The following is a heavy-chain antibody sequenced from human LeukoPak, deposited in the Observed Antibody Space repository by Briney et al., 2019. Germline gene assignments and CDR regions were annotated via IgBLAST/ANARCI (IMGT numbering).Heavy chain of an antibody. Sequence: PGGSLRLSCAASGFTFSSYWMSWIRQPPGKGLEWIGEINHSGSTNYNPSLKSRVTISVDTSKNQFSLKLSSVTAADTAVYYCARGRAYYARWGQGTLVTVSS. CDR3: ARGRAYYAR. D-gene: IGHD3-10*01. CDR2: INHSGST. CDR1: GFTFSSYW. V-gene: IGHV4-34*01. J-gene: IGHJ4*02.